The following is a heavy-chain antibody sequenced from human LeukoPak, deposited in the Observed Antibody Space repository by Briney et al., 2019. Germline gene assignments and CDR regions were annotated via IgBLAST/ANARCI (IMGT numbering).Heavy chain of an antibody. CDR2: INSDGSST. CDR1: GFTFSSYW. V-gene: IGHV3-74*01. CDR3: ATDLAIFGVVTRPLNFDY. J-gene: IGHJ4*02. Sequence: GGSLRLSCAASGFTFSSYWMPWVRQAPGKGLVWVSRINSDGSSTSYADSVKGRFTISRDNAKNTLYLQMNSLRAEDTAVYYCATDLAIFGVVTRPLNFDYWGQGTLVTVSS. D-gene: IGHD3-3*01.